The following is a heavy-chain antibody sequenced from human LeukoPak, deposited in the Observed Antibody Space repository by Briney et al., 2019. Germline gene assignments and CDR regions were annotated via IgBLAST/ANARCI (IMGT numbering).Heavy chain of an antibody. D-gene: IGHD2-15*01. V-gene: IGHV3-72*01. CDR2: TRNKPNSYTT. CDR3: ARREIVVVVAATEKKSGAFDI. J-gene: IGHJ3*02. Sequence: GGSLRLSCAASGFTFSDHYMDWVRQAPGKGLEWVGRTRNKPNSYTTEYAASVKGRFTISRDDSKNSLYLQMNSLRAEDTAVYYCARREIVVVVAATEKKSGAFDIWGQGTMVTVSS. CDR1: GFTFSDHY.